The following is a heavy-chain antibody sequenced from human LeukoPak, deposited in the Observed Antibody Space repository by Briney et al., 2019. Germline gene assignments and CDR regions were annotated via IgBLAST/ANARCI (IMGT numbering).Heavy chain of an antibody. CDR1: GFTFSSYG. D-gene: IGHD3-16*01. J-gene: IGHJ3*02. CDR3: ARDSLAVLGAYDI. V-gene: IGHV3-21*01. CDR2: ISVSSSYI. Sequence: GGSLRLSCAASGFTFSSYGMNWVRQAPGKGLEWVSSISVSSSYIYYADSVKGRFTISRDNAKNSLYLQMNSLRAEDTAVYYCARDSLAVLGAYDIWGQGTMVTVSS.